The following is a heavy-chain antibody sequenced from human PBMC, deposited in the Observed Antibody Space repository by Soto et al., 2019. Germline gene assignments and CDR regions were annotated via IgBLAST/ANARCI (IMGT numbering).Heavy chain of an antibody. CDR3: AKDTRYCRGGSCPGRYYYGMDV. J-gene: IGHJ6*02. Sequence: LRLSCAASGFTFSSFAMSWVRQAPGKGLEWVSAISGSGGSTYYGDSVKGRFTISRDNSKNTLYLQMNSLRAEDTAVYYCAKDTRYCRGGSCPGRYYYGMDVWGQGTTVTVSS. V-gene: IGHV3-23*01. CDR1: GFTFSSFA. D-gene: IGHD2-15*01. CDR2: ISGSGGST.